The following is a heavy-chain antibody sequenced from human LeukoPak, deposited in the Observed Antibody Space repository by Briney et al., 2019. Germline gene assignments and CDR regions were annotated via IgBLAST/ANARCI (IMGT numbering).Heavy chain of an antibody. CDR1: GYTFTTYG. D-gene: IGHD5-24*01. V-gene: IGHV1-18*01. J-gene: IGHJ4*02. CDR3: AKDGYNSNALDY. CDR2: ISGHNGST. Sequence: EASVKVSCKASGYTFTTYGISWVRQAPGQGLEWMGWISGHNGSTNYALKLQGRVTMTTDTSTTTAYMELRSLRSDDTAVYYCAKDGYNSNALDYWGQGTLVTVSS.